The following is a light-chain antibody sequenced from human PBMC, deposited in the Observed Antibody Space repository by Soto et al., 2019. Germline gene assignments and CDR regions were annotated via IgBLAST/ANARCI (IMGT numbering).Light chain of an antibody. Sequence: DIQMTQSPSTLSASVGDRVTVTCRESQSISSWLTWYQQKPGKAPKLMIYDASSLGSGVPSRFSGSGSETEFTLTISSLQPEDFATYYCQQSYSTPLTFGGGTKVDIK. CDR1: QSISSW. V-gene: IGKV1-39*01. CDR3: QQSYSTPLT. J-gene: IGKJ4*01. CDR2: DAS.